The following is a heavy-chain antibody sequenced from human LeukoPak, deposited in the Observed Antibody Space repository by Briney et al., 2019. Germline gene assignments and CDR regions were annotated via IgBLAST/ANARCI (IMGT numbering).Heavy chain of an antibody. V-gene: IGHV4-39*01. Sequence: KPSETLSLTCTVSGGSISSSSYYWGWIRQSPGKGLEWIGSIFYSGSTYYNPSLKSRVTISIDTSENQFSLKLSSVTAADTAVYYCARQSVTTTIDYWGQGTLVTVSS. J-gene: IGHJ4*02. CDR1: GGSISSSSYY. CDR2: IFYSGST. D-gene: IGHD4-17*01. CDR3: ARQSVTTTIDY.